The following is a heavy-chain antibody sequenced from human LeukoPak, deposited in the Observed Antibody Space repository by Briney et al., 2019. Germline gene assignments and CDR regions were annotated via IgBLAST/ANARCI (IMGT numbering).Heavy chain of an antibody. V-gene: IGHV3-7*01. Sequence: QPGGSLRLSCAASGFTFSSYWMNWVRQAPGKGLEWVANIKQDGSEKYYVDSVKGRLTISRDNAKNSLYLQMNSLRAEDTAVYYCAKAPVTTCRGAYCYPFDYWGQGTLVTVSS. CDR3: AKAPVTTCRGAYCYPFDY. CDR2: IKQDGSEK. D-gene: IGHD2-21*01. J-gene: IGHJ4*02. CDR1: GFTFSSYW.